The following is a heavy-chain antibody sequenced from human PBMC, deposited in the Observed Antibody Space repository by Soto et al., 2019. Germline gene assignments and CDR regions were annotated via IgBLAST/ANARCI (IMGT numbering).Heavy chain of an antibody. Sequence: PSETLSLTCAVYGGSFSGYYWSWIRQPPGKGLEWIGEINHSGSTNYNPSLKSRVTISVDTSKNQFSLKLSSVTAADTAVYYCARPSYSDALDIWGQGTMVTVSS. D-gene: IGHD2-21*01. V-gene: IGHV4-34*01. J-gene: IGHJ3*02. CDR2: INHSGST. CDR3: ARPSYSDALDI. CDR1: GGSFSGYY.